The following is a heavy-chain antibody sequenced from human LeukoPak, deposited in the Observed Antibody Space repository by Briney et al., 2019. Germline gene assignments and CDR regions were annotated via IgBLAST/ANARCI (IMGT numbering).Heavy chain of an antibody. Sequence: ASVKVSCKVSGYTHTELSMHWVRQAPGKGLEWMGGFDPEDGETIYAQKFQGRVTMTEDTSTDTAYMELSSLRSEYTAVYYCATDVWFGVSSFDYWGQGTLVTVSS. CDR1: GYTHTELS. V-gene: IGHV1-24*01. D-gene: IGHD3-10*01. CDR3: ATDVWFGVSSFDY. CDR2: FDPEDGET. J-gene: IGHJ4*02.